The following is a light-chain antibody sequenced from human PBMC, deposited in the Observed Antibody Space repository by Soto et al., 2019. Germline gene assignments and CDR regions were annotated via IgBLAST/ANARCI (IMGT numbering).Light chain of an antibody. Sequence: DIQMTQSPSSLSASVVDVFTITCPASQDIIRHLNWYQQKPGEAPRLLVYSAFRIQSGVPSRFNASGSGTDFTLSISSLQPEDFSTYYCQQGSTTPITFGLGTRLEIK. CDR1: QDIIRH. CDR2: SAF. V-gene: IGKV1-39*01. CDR3: QQGSTTPIT. J-gene: IGKJ5*01.